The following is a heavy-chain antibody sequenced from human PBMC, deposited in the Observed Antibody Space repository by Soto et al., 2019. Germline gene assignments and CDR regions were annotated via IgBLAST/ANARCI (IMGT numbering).Heavy chain of an antibody. V-gene: IGHV3-23*01. CDR2: ISRDADAK. J-gene: IGHJ3*02. Sequence: EVQLLESGGGLVQPGGSLRLSCAASGFTFSKYDMSWVRQSPGKGLQWVSSISRDADAKDYEDYVKGRFTISRDNSKNTFFLQLNSLRDEDTAVYYCAYSSVWFDAFDIWGQGTMVTVSS. D-gene: IGHD6-19*01. CDR3: AYSSVWFDAFDI. CDR1: GFTFSKYD.